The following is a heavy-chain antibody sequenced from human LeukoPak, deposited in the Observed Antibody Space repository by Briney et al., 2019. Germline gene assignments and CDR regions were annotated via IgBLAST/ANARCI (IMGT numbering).Heavy chain of an antibody. V-gene: IGHV3-7*01. CDR3: ARSYYDFWSGYQTGGV. CDR1: GFTFNSYW. CDR2: IKNDGSKE. D-gene: IGHD3-3*01. Sequence: GGSLRLSCAASGFTFNSYWMTWVRQAPGKGLEWVAKIKNDGSKEYYVGSVKGRFTISRDDAKNSLYLQMNSLRAEDTAVYYCARSYYDFWSGYQTGGVWGQGTTVTVSS. J-gene: IGHJ6*02.